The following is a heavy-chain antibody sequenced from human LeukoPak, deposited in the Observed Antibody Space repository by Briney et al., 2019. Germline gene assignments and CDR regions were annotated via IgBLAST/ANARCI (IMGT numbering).Heavy chain of an antibody. D-gene: IGHD3-10*01. CDR1: GDSLSNNNVA. V-gene: IGHV6-1*01. J-gene: IGHJ4*02. Sequence: SQTLSLTCAISGDSLSNNNVAWNWIRQSPSRGLEWLGRTYYRPKFETDYAVSVKSRIAINSDTSKNQFSLQLNSVTPEDTGVYYCARGSHSSFDYWGQGTLVTVSS. CDR3: ARGSHSSFDY. CDR2: TYYRPKFET.